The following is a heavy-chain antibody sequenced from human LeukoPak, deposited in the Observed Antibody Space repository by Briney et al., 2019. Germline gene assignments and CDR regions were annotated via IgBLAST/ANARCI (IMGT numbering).Heavy chain of an antibody. CDR3: ARAGVTTDY. CDR2: IYYSGGT. V-gene: IGHV4-59*01. Sequence: SETLSLTCTVSGGSISSYCWSWIRQPPGKGLEWIGYIYYSGGTNYNPSLKSRVTISVDTSKNQFSLKLSSVTAADTAVYYCARAGVTTDYWGQGTLVTVSS. CDR1: GGSISSYC. J-gene: IGHJ4*02. D-gene: IGHD4-17*01.